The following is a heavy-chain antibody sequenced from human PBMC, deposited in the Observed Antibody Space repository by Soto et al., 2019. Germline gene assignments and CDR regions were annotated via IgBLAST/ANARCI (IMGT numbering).Heavy chain of an antibody. CDR1: GFTFSSYS. V-gene: IGHV3-21*01. D-gene: IGHD3-3*01. J-gene: IGHJ5*02. CDR2: ISSSSSYI. CDR3: ARSSFYYDLWSGYYDNWFDP. Sequence: EVQLVESGGGLVKPGGSLRLSCAASGFTFSSYSMNWVRQAPGKGLEWVSSISSSSSYIYYADSVKGRFTISRDNAKNSLYLQMNSLRAEDTAVYYCARSSFYYDLWSGYYDNWFDPWGQGTLVTVSS.